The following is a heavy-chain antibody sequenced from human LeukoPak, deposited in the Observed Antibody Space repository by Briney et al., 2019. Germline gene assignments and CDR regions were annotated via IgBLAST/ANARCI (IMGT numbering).Heavy chain of an antibody. D-gene: IGHD6-19*01. V-gene: IGHV3-30*18. CDR3: AKVGGGVAGHFDY. CDR1: GFTFSSYG. CDR2: ISYDGSNK. Sequence: GGSLRLSCAASGFTFSSYGMHWVRQAPGKGLEWVAVISYDGSNKYYADSVKGRFTISRDNSKNTLYLQMNSLRAEDTAVYYCAKVGGGVAGHFDYWGQGTLVTASS. J-gene: IGHJ4*02.